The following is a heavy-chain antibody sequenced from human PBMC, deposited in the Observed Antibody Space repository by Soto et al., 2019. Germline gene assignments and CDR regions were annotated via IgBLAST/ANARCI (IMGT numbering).Heavy chain of an antibody. V-gene: IGHV1-18*01. D-gene: IGHD3-16*01. CDR2: ISAYNGNT. CDR1: GYTCTNFG. CDR3: ARRGTPIDY. J-gene: IGHJ4*02. Sequence: QVQLVQSGAEVKKPGASVKVSCKTSGYTCTNFGLSWVRQAPGQGLEWIGWISAYNGNTNYAQNFQGRVTMTTDTSTSTAYMELRSLRSDDTAVYYCARRGTPIDYWGQGTLVTVSS.